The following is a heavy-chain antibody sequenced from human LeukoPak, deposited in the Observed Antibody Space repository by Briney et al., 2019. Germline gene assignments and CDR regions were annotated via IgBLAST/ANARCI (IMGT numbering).Heavy chain of an antibody. D-gene: IGHD4-11*01. Sequence: ASVKVSCKASGYTFTGYYMHWVRQAPGQGLEWMGWINPNSGGTNNAQKFQGRVTMTRDTSISPAYMELSRLRSDDTAVYYCARYSTVKSHGSYYYGMDVWGQGTTVTVSS. J-gene: IGHJ6*02. CDR1: GYTFTGYY. CDR2: INPNSGGT. CDR3: ARYSTVKSHGSYYYGMDV. V-gene: IGHV1-2*02.